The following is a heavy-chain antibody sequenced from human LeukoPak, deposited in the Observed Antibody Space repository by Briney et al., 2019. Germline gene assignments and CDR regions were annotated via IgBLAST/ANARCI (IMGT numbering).Heavy chain of an antibody. J-gene: IGHJ6*02. CDR3: ARDQYLTMVRGVGYYGMDV. CDR2: ISYDGSNK. D-gene: IGHD3-10*01. Sequence: GGSLRLSCAASGFTFSSYGMHWVRQAPGKGLEWVAVISYDGSNKYYADSVKGRFTISRDNSKNTLYLQMNSLRAEDTAVYYCARDQYLTMVRGVGYYGMDVWGQGTTVTVSS. V-gene: IGHV3-30*19. CDR1: GFTFSSYG.